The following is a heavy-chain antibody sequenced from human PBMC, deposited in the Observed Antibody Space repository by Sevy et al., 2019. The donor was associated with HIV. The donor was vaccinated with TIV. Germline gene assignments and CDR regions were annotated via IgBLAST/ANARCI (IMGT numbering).Heavy chain of an antibody. CDR2: ISSSSSYI. CDR1: GFTFSSYC. J-gene: IGHJ3*02. D-gene: IGHD2-8*01. Sequence: GGSLRLSCAASGFTFSSYCMNWVRQAPGKGLEWVSSISSSSSYIYYADSVKGRFTISRDNAKNSLYLQMNSLRAEDTAVYYCARDLIAAFDIWGQGTMVTVSS. V-gene: IGHV3-21*01. CDR3: ARDLIAAFDI.